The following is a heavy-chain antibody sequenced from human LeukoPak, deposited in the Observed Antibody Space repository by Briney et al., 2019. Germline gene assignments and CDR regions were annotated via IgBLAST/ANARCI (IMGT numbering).Heavy chain of an antibody. Sequence: SETLSLTCTVSGGSISSYYWSWLRQPPGKGLEWIGYIYYSGSTNYNPSLKSRVTISVDASKNQFSLKLSSVTAADTALYYCARVPYYYDSSGYYYDYWGQGTLVTVSS. D-gene: IGHD3-22*01. J-gene: IGHJ4*02. CDR1: GGSISSYY. CDR3: ARVPYYYDSSGYYYDY. CDR2: IYYSGST. V-gene: IGHV4-59*01.